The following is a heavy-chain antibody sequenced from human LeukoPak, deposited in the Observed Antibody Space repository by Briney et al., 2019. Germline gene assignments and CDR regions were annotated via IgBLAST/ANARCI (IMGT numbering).Heavy chain of an antibody. CDR3: ARAPLDSSGNHWGVWFDP. Sequence: GESLKISCKGSGYSFSSYWIGWVRQMPGKGLEWMGIIYPGHSDTKYSPSFQGQVTMSADRSINTAYLQWSSLKASDTAIYYCARAPLDSSGNHWGVWFDPWGQGALVTVSS. V-gene: IGHV5-51*01. J-gene: IGHJ5*02. D-gene: IGHD3-22*01. CDR1: GYSFSSYW. CDR2: IYPGHSDT.